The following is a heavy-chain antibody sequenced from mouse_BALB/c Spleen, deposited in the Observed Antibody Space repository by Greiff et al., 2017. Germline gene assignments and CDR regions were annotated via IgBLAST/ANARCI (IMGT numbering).Heavy chain of an antibody. CDR3: AREGTIYAMDY. V-gene: IGHV5-4*02. D-gene: IGHD1-1*02. J-gene: IGHJ4*01. Sequence: EVKVVESGGGLVKPGGSLKLSCAASGFTFSDYYMYWVRQTPEKRLEWVATISDGGSYTYYPDSVKGRFTISRDNAKNNLYLQMSSLKSEDTAMYYCAREGTIYAMDYWGQGTSVTVSS. CDR2: ISDGGSYT. CDR1: GFTFSDYY.